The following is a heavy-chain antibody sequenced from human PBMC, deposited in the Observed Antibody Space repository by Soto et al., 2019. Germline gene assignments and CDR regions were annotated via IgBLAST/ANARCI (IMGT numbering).Heavy chain of an antibody. Sequence: SATLSLTCTVSGGSISSYYWSWIRQPPGKGLEWIGYIYYSGSTNYNPSLKSRVTISVDTSKNQFSLKLSSVTAADTAVYYCARRGSGSYSTFDPWGQGTLVTVS. CDR2: IYYSGST. D-gene: IGHD3-10*01. V-gene: IGHV4-59*01. CDR1: GGSISSYY. J-gene: IGHJ5*02. CDR3: ARRGSGSYSTFDP.